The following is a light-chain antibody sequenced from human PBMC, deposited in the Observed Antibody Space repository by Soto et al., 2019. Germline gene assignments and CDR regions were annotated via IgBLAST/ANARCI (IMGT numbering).Light chain of an antibody. CDR2: GAS. CDR3: HQRDTWPPYT. CDR1: ESISTY. Sequence: EIVLTQSPATLTLSPGERATLSCRTSESISTYLAWYQQRPGQAPGLLIYGASNRATAIPAKFRGSGSDKECNLTITSLEPDDSAFYFCHQRDTWPPYTLGQGTKLEI. V-gene: IGKV3-11*01. J-gene: IGKJ2*01.